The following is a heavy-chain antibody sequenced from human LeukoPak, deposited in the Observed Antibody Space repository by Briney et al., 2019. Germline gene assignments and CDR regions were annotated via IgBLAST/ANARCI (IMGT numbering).Heavy chain of an antibody. V-gene: IGHV3-9*01. J-gene: IGHJ6*02. CDR2: ISWNSGSI. CDR1: GFTFDDYA. D-gene: IGHD1-26*01. Sequence: QPGRSLRLSCAASGFTFDDYAMHWVRHAPGKGLEWVSGISWNSGSISYADSVKGRFTISRDNAKNSLYLQMNSLRAEDTALYYCAKDLGAAYYYGMDVWGQGTTVTVSS. CDR3: AKDLGAAYYYGMDV.